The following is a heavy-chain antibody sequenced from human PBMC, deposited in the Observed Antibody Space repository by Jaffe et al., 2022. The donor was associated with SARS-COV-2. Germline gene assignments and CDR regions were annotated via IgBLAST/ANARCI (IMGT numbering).Heavy chain of an antibody. D-gene: IGHD1-26*01. CDR1: GFTFSSYA. V-gene: IGHV3-23*01. Sequence: EVQLLESGGGLVQPGGSLRLSCAASGFTFSSYAMSWVRQAPGKGLEWVSAISGSGGSTYYADSVKGRFTISRDNSKNTLYLQMNSLRAEDTAVYYCAKSPKPQVGATEMVDYWGQGTLVTVSS. J-gene: IGHJ4*02. CDR3: AKSPKPQVGATEMVDY. CDR2: ISGSGGST.